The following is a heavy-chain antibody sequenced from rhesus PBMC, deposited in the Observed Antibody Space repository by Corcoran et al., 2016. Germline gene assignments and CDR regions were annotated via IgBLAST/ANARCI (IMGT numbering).Heavy chain of an antibody. D-gene: IGHD6S26*01. CDR3: SRPLHSSGWSYDVSLDV. V-gene: IGHV4-76*01. J-gene: IGHJ5-2*02. CDR2: IYGSSGSP. CDR1: GGSISGGYD. Sequence: QVQLQESGPGLVKPSETLSLTCAVSGGSISGGYDWSWIRQPPGKGLEWIGYIYGSSGSPNYTPSLKNRVTISKDTSKNQFSLKLSSVPAADTAVYYCSRPLHSSGWSYDVSLDVWGRGVLVTVSS.